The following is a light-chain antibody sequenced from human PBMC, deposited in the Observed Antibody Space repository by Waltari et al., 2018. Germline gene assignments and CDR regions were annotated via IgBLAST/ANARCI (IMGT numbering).Light chain of an antibody. CDR3: QQLNSYPVT. CDR2: GAS. V-gene: IGKV1-9*01. CDR1: QGISSY. Sequence: IQLTQSPSSLSASVGDRVTIPCRASQGISSYLAWYQQKTGKAPKLLIYGASTLQSGVPSRFGGSASGTDFTLTISSLQPEDFATYYCQQLNSYPVTFGGGTKVEIK. J-gene: IGKJ4*01.